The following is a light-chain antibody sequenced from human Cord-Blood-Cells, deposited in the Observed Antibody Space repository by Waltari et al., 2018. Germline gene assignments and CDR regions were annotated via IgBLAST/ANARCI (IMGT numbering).Light chain of an antibody. V-gene: IGKV3-15*01. Sequence: EIVMTQSPATLSVSPGERATLSCRASQSVSSNLAWYQQKPGQAPRPLSYGASTRATGIPARFSGSGSGTEFTLTISSLQSEDFAVYYCQQYNNWPGITFGPGTKVDLK. J-gene: IGKJ3*01. CDR1: QSVSSN. CDR3: QQYNNWPGIT. CDR2: GAS.